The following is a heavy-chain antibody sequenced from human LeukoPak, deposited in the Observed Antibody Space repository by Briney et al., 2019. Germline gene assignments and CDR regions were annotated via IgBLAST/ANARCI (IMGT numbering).Heavy chain of an antibody. CDR3: ARLPPYYDILS. CDR1: GFTFSSYG. CDR2: IWYDGSNK. D-gene: IGHD3-9*01. V-gene: IGHV3-33*01. Sequence: PGGSLRLSCAASGFTFSSYGMHWVRQAPGKGLEWVAVIWYDGSNKYYAYSVKGRLTISRDNSKNTLYLQMNSLRAEDTAVYYCARLPPYYDILSWGQGPLVTVSS. J-gene: IGHJ5*02.